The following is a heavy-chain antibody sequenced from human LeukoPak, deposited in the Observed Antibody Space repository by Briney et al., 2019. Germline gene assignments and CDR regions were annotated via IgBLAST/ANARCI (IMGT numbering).Heavy chain of an antibody. CDR3: ARDLSSGWYGAFDY. CDR1: GYTFTSYD. J-gene: IGHJ4*02. CDR2: INPSGGST. Sequence: VASVKVSCKASGYTFTSYDIDWVRQAPGQGLEWMGIINPSGGSTSYAQKFQGRVTMTRDMSTSTVYMELSSLRSEDTAVYYCARDLSSGWYGAFDYWGQGTLVTVSS. D-gene: IGHD6-19*01. V-gene: IGHV1-46*01.